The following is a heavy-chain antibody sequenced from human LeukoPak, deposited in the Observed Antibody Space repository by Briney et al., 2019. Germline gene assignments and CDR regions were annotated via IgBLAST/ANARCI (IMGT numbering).Heavy chain of an antibody. CDR1: GFTVSSNY. D-gene: IGHD1-1*01. CDR2: IYSGGRT. CDR3: ARLSKLEPDGVFDY. Sequence: TGGSLRLSCAASGFTVSSNYMSWVRQAPGKGLEWVSVIYSGGRTYYADSVKGRFTISGDNSKNTLYLQMNSLRAEDTAVYYCARLSKLEPDGVFDYWGQGTLVIVSS. V-gene: IGHV3-53*01. J-gene: IGHJ4*02.